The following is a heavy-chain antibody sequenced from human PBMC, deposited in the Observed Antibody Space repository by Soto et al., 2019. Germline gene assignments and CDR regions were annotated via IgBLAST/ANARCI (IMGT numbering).Heavy chain of an antibody. Sequence: SSETMSLTCTVSGGSISSSSYYWGWIRQPPGKGLEWIGSIYYSGSTYYNPSLKSRVTISVDTSKNQFSLKLSSVTAADTAVYYWARQYCSGGSCYSVYYYGMAVWGKGTNVTVPQ. V-gene: IGHV4-39*01. CDR1: GGSISSSSYY. CDR2: IYYSGST. D-gene: IGHD2-15*01. J-gene: IGHJ6*04. CDR3: ARQYCSGGSCYSVYYYGMAV.